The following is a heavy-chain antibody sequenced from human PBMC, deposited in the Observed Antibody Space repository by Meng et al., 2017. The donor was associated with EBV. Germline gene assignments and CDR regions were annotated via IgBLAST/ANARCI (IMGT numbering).Heavy chain of an antibody. CDR2: ISAYNGNT. D-gene: IGHD3-22*01. V-gene: IGHV1-18*01. CDR3: ARDGRLYDTPSPFDY. CDR1: GYTFTSYG. Sequence: VQVGQSGAEVKKPGASVKVSCKASGYTFTSYGISWVRQAPGQGLEWMGWISAYNGNTNYAQKLQGRVTMTTDTSTSTAYMELRSLRSDDTAVYYCARDGRLYDTPSPFDYWGQGTLVTVSS. J-gene: IGHJ4*02.